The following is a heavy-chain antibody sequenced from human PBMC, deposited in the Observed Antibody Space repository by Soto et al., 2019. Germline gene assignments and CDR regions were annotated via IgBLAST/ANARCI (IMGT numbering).Heavy chain of an antibody. J-gene: IGHJ4*02. D-gene: IGHD5-12*01. CDR2: IYYSGST. V-gene: IGHV4-59*08. CDR1: GFSISSYY. CDR3: ARANAYNYVRYFFDF. Sequence: SETLSLTCTVSGFSISSYYWSWIRQPPGKGLEWIGYIYYSGSTNYNPSLKSRVTISVDTSKKQFSLSLTSVTAADTAVYFCARANAYNYVRYFFDFWGQGALVTVSS.